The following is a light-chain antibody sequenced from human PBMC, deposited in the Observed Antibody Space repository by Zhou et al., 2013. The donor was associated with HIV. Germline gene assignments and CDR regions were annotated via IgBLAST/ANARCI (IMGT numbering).Light chain of an antibody. CDR2: GAS. J-gene: IGKJ2*01. Sequence: EFVLTQSPGTLSLSPGERATLSCRTSQSVTSNFLAWYQQKPGQAPRLLIYGASTRATGIPARFSGSGSGTEFTLTISSMQSEDFAVYYCQQYNDWPDTFGQGTKLEIK. CDR1: QSVTSN. V-gene: IGKV3-15*01. CDR3: QQYNDWPDT.